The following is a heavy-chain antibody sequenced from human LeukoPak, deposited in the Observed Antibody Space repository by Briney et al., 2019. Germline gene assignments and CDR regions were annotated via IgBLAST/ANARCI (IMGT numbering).Heavy chain of an antibody. D-gene: IGHD6-19*01. Sequence: GGSLRLSCAASGFTFSSYRMNWVRRAPGKGLEWVSSISSSSSYIYYADSVKGRFTISRDTAKNSLYLQMNSLRAEDTAVYYCAREGSGVAGHFDYWGQGTLVTVSS. V-gene: IGHV3-21*01. J-gene: IGHJ4*02. CDR3: AREGSGVAGHFDY. CDR1: GFTFSSYR. CDR2: ISSSSSYI.